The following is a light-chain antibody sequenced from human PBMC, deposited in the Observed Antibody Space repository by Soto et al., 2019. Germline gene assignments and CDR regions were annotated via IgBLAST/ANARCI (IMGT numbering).Light chain of an antibody. CDR1: QVISSY. V-gene: IGKV1-9*01. CDR3: QQLNSYPLT. J-gene: IGKJ4*01. CDR2: AAS. Sequence: DIQLTQSPSFLSASVGDRVTITCRASQVISSYLAWYQQKPGKAPKLLIYAASTLQSGVPSRFSGSGSGTEFTLTISSLQPEDFATYYCQQLNSYPLTFGGGTKVDIK.